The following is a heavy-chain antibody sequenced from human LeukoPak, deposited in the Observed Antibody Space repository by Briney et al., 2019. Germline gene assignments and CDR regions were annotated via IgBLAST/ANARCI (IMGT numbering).Heavy chain of an antibody. CDR1: GGTFSSYA. Sequence: SVKVPCKASGGTFSSYAISWVRQAPGQGLEWMGGIIPIFGTANYAQKFQGRVTITADESTSTAYMELSSLRSEDTAVYYCAQVQAYGSGSYYDHYFDYWGQGTLVTVSS. V-gene: IGHV1-69*01. CDR2: IIPIFGTA. CDR3: AQVQAYGSGSYYDHYFDY. J-gene: IGHJ4*02. D-gene: IGHD3-10*01.